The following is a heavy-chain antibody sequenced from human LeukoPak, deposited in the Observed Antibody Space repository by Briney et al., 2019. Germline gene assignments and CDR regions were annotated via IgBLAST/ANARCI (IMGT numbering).Heavy chain of an antibody. J-gene: IGHJ3*02. V-gene: IGHV3-74*01. D-gene: IGHD1-26*01. Sequence: GGSLTLSCAASGFTFSSYWMHWVRQAPAKGLVRLSRINSDGSDTIYADSVKGRFTISRDNAKNTLSLQMNSLRVEDTAVYFCARGGSPPEALGDAFDIWGQGTMVTVSS. CDR1: GFTFSSYW. CDR2: INSDGSDT. CDR3: ARGGSPPEALGDAFDI.